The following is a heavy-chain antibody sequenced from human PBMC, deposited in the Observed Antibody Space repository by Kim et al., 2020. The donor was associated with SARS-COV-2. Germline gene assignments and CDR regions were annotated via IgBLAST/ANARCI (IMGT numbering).Heavy chain of an antibody. Sequence: GRFTISRANAKNTLYLQLNSLRAEDTAVYYCARGANYYGAGSSFDYWGQGTLVTVSS. CDR3: ARGANYYGAGSSFDY. D-gene: IGHD3-10*01. V-gene: IGHV3-74*01. J-gene: IGHJ4*02.